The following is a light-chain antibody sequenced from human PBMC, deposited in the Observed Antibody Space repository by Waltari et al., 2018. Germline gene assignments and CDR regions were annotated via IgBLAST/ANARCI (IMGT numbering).Light chain of an antibody. V-gene: IGKV3-15*01. Sequence: EIEMTQSPASLSVSPGETAILTCRASQNIGTSLSWFKLRPGRAPRHLIYGASTRATGLPARFSASGSGTEFSLTISSLQSDDFAVYYCLQYNNWPYTFGQGTRLEIK. J-gene: IGKJ2*01. CDR3: LQYNNWPYT. CDR2: GAS. CDR1: QNIGTS.